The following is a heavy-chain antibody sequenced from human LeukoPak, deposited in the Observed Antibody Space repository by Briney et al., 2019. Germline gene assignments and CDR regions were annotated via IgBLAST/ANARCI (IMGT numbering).Heavy chain of an antibody. CDR1: GFTFSSYS. J-gene: IGHJ4*02. Sequence: GGSLRLSCAASGFTFSSYSMNWVRQAPGKGLEWVSSISSSSSYIYYADSVKGRFTISRDNAKNSLYLQMNSLRAEDTAVYYCARDSTYYYGSGSSFGYWGQGTLVTVSS. CDR3: ARDSTYYYGSGSSFGY. CDR2: ISSSSSYI. D-gene: IGHD3-10*01. V-gene: IGHV3-21*01.